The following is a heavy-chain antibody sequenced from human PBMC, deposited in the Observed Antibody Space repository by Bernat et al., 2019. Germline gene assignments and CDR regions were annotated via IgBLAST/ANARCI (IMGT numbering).Heavy chain of an antibody. CDR3: ARALRFCSSTSCYHYYYYGMDV. Sequence: QVQLVQSGAEVKKPGASVKVSCKASAYTFTSYAMHWVRQAPGQRLEWMGWINAGNGNTKYSQKFQGRVTITRDTSASTACMELSSLRSEDTAVYYCARALRFCSSTSCYHYYYYGMDVWGQGTTLTVSS. CDR1: AYTFTSYA. D-gene: IGHD2-2*01. CDR2: INAGNGNT. V-gene: IGHV1-3*01. J-gene: IGHJ6*02.